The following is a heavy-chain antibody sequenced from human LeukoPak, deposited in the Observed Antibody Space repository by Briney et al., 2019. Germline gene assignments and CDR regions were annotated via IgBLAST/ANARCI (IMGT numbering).Heavy chain of an antibody. Sequence: PGGSLRLSCAASGFTFSNAWRSWVRQPPGKGLEWVGGIKSKTDGGTTDYAAPVKGRFTISRDDSKNTLYLQMNSLRAEDTAVYYCAKDFLEWLPTTDYWGQGTLVTVSS. J-gene: IGHJ4*02. CDR2: IKSKTDGGTT. CDR1: GFTFSNAW. D-gene: IGHD3-3*01. V-gene: IGHV3-15*01. CDR3: AKDFLEWLPTTDY.